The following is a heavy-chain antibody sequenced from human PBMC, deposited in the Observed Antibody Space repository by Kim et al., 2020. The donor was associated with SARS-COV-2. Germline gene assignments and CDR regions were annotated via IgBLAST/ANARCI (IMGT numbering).Heavy chain of an antibody. CDR1: GFTFNIYN. Sequence: GGSLRLSCAASGFTFNIYNMNWVRQAPGKGLEWVSSINARSNIYYADSMKGRFTISRDNAKNSLYLQMNSLGAEDSAVYYCARGYCSAGPFNLPDAFDICGQGTMVTVSS. CDR3: ARGYCSAGPFNLPDAFDI. V-gene: IGHV3-21*01. CDR2: INARSNI. J-gene: IGHJ3*02. D-gene: IGHD2-15*01.